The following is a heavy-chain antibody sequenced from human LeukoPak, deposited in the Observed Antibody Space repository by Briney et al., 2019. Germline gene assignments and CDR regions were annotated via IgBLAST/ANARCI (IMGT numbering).Heavy chain of an antibody. J-gene: IGHJ5*02. D-gene: IGHD6-13*01. Sequence: SVKVSCKASGGTFSSYAMSWVRQAPGQGLEWMGRIIPTFGTANYAQKFQGRVTITTDESTRTAYMELSSLRSEDTAVYYCARVPSSSDWFDPWGQGTLVTVSS. CDR1: GGTFSSYA. CDR2: IIPTFGTA. V-gene: IGHV1-69*05. CDR3: ARVPSSSDWFDP.